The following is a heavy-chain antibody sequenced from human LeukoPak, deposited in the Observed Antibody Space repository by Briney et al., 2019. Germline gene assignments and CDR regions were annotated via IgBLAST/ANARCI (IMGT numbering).Heavy chain of an antibody. CDR3: ARRRVGSGSYYNVGGYYFDS. CDR1: GYKFSNYW. Sequence: GESLKISCKASGYKFSNYWIVWVRQMPGKGLEWMGIIYPGDSDTAYGPSFQDRVTISADKSNNTALLHLSSLRASDTAIYYCARRRVGSGSYYNVGGYYFDSWGQGTLVTVSS. CDR2: IYPGDSDT. V-gene: IGHV5-51*01. J-gene: IGHJ4*02. D-gene: IGHD3-10*01.